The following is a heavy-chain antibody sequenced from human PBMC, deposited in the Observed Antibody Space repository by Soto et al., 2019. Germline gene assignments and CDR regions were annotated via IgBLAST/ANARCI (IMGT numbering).Heavy chain of an antibody. V-gene: IGHV1-18*01. CDR2: IKAYSGNT. D-gene: IGHD4-17*01. CDR1: GYTFPTST. CDR3: AIADYGDDDY. J-gene: IGHJ4*02. Sequence: QLQLVQSGAEAKKPGASVKVSCKASGYTFPTSTIRWVRQAPGQGLEWMGWIKAYSGNTKYAQKLQGRVTMTTDTSKHTAYMELTSRTTGDTAMDYCAIADYGDDDYWGPGPLVTVSS.